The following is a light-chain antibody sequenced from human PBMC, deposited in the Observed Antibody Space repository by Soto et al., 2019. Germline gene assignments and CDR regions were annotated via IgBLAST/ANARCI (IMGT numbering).Light chain of an antibody. CDR3: QQYGSSPYT. V-gene: IGKV3-20*01. CDR1: QSVSSNH. J-gene: IGKJ2*01. CDR2: AST. Sequence: EIVVTQSPSTLSLSPGERATLSCRASQSVSSNHLAWYQQKPGQAPRLLIFASTGRPTVIPDRFTGSGSGTDFTLTIGRLEPEDFAMYYCQQYGSSPYTFGQGTKVDIK.